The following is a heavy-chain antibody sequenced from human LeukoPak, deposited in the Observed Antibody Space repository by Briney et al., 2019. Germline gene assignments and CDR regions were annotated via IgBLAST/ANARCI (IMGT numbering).Heavy chain of an antibody. CDR2: IYYSGST. V-gene: IGHV4-59*01. Sequence: PSETLSLTCTVSGGSISSYYWSWVRQPPGKGLEWLGYIYYSGSTNYNPSLKSRVTISVDTSKNQFSLKLSSVTAADTAVYYCAIPTVVTPFAFDIWGQGTMVTVSS. D-gene: IGHD4-23*01. J-gene: IGHJ3*02. CDR3: AIPTVVTPFAFDI. CDR1: GGSISSYY.